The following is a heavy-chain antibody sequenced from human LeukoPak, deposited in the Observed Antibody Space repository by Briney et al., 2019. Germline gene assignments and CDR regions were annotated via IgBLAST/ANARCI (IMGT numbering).Heavy chain of an antibody. V-gene: IGHV3-66*01. Sequence: GGSLRLSCAASGFTVSSNYMSWVRQAPGKGLEWVSGIYSGGSIYYADSVKGRFTSSRDNSKNTVYLQLNSLKAEDTAVYFCARDSHKGFWGQGVLVTVSS. CDR3: ARDSHKGF. J-gene: IGHJ4*02. CDR2: IYSGGSI. CDR1: GFTVSSNY.